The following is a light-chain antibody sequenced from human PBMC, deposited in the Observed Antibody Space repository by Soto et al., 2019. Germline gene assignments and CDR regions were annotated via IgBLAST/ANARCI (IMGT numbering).Light chain of an antibody. V-gene: IGLV1-40*01. CDR2: GNS. Sequence: QSVLTQPPSVSGAPGQRVTISCTGSSSNIGAGYDVHWYQQLPGTAPKLLIYGNSNRPSGVPDRFSGSKSGTSASLAITGLQAEDEADYDCQSYDSSLSGFYVFGTGTKVPVL. J-gene: IGLJ1*01. CDR1: SSNIGAGYD. CDR3: QSYDSSLSGFYV.